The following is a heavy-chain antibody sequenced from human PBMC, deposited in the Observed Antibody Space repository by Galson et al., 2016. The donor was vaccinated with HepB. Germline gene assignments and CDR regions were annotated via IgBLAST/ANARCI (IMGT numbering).Heavy chain of an antibody. Sequence: SLRLSCAASGFDVSSYSMYWVRQAPGKGLEWVSVISANVGSTNYADSVEGRFTISRDSSNNTLSLQMNSLRVEDTAIHYCSRARQTCTGDCYDNWFDPWGQGTLVTVSA. CDR3: SRARQTCTGDCYDNWFDP. CDR2: ISANVGST. D-gene: IGHD2-21*02. V-gene: IGHV3-23*01. CDR1: GFDVSSYS. J-gene: IGHJ5*02.